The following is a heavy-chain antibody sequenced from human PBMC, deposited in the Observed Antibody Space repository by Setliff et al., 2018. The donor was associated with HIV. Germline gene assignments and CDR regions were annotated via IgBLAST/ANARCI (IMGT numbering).Heavy chain of an antibody. J-gene: IGHJ4*02. V-gene: IGHV4-59*08. CDR3: ARQVSIPGVAITPVDY. Sequence: SETLSLTCTVSGDSIRGYYWGWIRQPPGKGLEWMGYVFYTGFAAYNPSLKSRLTISVDTSKSQFSLRLTSVTAADTAIYYCARQVSIPGVAITPVDYWGQGALVTVSS. CDR1: GDSIRGYY. CDR2: VFYTGFA. D-gene: IGHD5-12*01.